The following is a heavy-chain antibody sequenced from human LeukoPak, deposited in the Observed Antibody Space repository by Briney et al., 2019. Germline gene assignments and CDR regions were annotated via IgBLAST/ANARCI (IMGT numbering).Heavy chain of an antibody. CDR2: IYYSGST. J-gene: IGHJ6*02. CDR1: GGSISSYY. D-gene: IGHD4-11*01. Sequence: SETLSLTCTVSGGSISSYYWSWIRQPPGKGLEWIGYIYYSGSTNYNPSLKSRVTISVDTFKNQFSLKLSSVTAADTAVYYCARAHYSNFYYYYGMDVWGQGTTVTVSS. CDR3: ARAHYSNFYYYYGMDV. V-gene: IGHV4-59*01.